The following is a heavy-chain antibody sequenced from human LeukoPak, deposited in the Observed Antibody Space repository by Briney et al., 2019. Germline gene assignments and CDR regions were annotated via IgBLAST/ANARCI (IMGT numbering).Heavy chain of an antibody. J-gene: IGHJ3*02. Sequence: GASVKVSCKVSGYTLTELSMHWVRQAPRKGLEWMGGFDPEDGETIYAQKFQGRVTMTEDTSTDTAYMELRSLRSDDTAVYYCARVKRTWDAFDIWGQGTMVTVSS. CDR2: FDPEDGET. CDR3: ARVKRTWDAFDI. V-gene: IGHV1-24*01. CDR1: GYTLTELS.